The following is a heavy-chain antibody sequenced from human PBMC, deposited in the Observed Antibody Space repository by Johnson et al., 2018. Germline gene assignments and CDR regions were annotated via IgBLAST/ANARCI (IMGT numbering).Heavy chain of an antibody. CDR3: AKRPDGSGYYYWDAFDI. Sequence: QVQLVQSGGGVVQPGRSLRLSCAASGFTFSSYGMHWVRQAPGKGLEWVAVISYDGSNKYYADSVKGRFTISRDNSKNTLSLQMNSLRAEDTAVYYCAKRPDGSGYYYWDAFDIWGQGTMVTVSS. CDR2: ISYDGSNK. V-gene: IGHV3-30*18. D-gene: IGHD3-22*01. CDR1: GFTFSSYG. J-gene: IGHJ3*02.